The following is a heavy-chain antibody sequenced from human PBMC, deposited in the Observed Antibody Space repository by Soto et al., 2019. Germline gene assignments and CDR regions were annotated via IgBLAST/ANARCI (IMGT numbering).Heavy chain of an antibody. V-gene: IGHV3-23*01. CDR3: AKNQERELPRVIDF. J-gene: IGHJ4*02. D-gene: IGHD1-7*01. CDR1: GLTFSNYA. Sequence: PGGSRRLSCATSGLTFSNYAMSWVRQAPGGGLEWVSSMSGSSSTTYYADSVRGRFTISRDRSKNTLYLQMSSMRAEDTALYYCAKNQERELPRVIDFWGQGTLVTVSS. CDR2: MSGSSSTT.